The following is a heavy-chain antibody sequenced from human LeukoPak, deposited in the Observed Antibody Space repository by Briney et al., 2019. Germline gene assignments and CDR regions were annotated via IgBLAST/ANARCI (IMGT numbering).Heavy chain of an antibody. D-gene: IGHD6-13*01. CDR2: INPSGGST. CDR1: GYTFTSYY. J-gene: IGHJ4*02. CDR3: ARADRRRPPYSSSWYSENIFDY. Sequence: ASVKVSCKASGYTFTSYYMNWVRQAPGQGLEWMGIINPSGGSTSYAQKFQGRVTMTRDTSTSTVCMELSSLRSEDTAVYYCARADRRRPPYSSSWYSENIFDYWGQGTLVTVSS. V-gene: IGHV1-46*01.